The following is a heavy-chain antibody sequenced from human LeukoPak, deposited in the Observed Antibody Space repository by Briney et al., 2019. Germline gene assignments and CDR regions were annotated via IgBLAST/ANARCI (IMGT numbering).Heavy chain of an antibody. V-gene: IGHV5-51*01. J-gene: IGHJ4*02. Sequence: GESLKISCKGSGYSFTSYWIAWVRRMPGKGLEWMGIIFPADSDTRYSPSFQGQVTISVDKSISTAYLQWSSLKASDTAMYYCARPPGVGATSFDYWGQGTLVTVSS. CDR3: ARPPGVGATSFDY. CDR1: GYSFTSYW. D-gene: IGHD1-26*01. CDR2: IFPADSDT.